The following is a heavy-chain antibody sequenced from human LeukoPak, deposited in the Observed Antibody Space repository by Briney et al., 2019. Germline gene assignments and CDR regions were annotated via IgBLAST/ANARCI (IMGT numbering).Heavy chain of an antibody. Sequence: PGGSLGLSCAASGFTSTNYAMSWVRQAPGKGLEWVSTISDSGSSTYYADSVKGRFTISRDNYKNTLYLQMDSLRAEDTAIYYCAKVPYSDYGSGRPPFMDVWGQGTTVAVSS. V-gene: IGHV3-23*01. CDR3: AKVPYSDYGSGRPPFMDV. CDR2: ISDSGSST. CDR1: GFTSTNYA. D-gene: IGHD3-10*01. J-gene: IGHJ6*02.